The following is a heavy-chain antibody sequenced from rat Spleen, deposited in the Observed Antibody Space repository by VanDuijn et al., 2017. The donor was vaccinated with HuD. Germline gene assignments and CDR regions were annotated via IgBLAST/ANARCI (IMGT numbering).Heavy chain of an antibody. CDR2: ISTSGGST. CDR3: TTYSDYATSPFAY. CDR1: GFTFNNYW. Sequence: EVQLVESGGGLVQPGTSLKLSCVTSGFTFNNYWLSWVRQTPGKGLDWVASISTSGGSTYYRDSVKGRFTVSRDNAKSTLYLQMNNLRSEDTATYYCTTYSDYATSPFAYWGRGALVTVSS. J-gene: IGHJ3*01. D-gene: IGHD1-6*01. V-gene: IGHV5-31*01.